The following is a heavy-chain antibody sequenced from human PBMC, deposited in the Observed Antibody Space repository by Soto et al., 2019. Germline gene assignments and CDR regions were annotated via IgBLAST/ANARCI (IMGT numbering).Heavy chain of an antibody. J-gene: IGHJ6*03. CDR1: GFTFSSFA. V-gene: IGHV3-23*04. CDR2: ISDGGGSR. CDR3: SQSDIAGRLYYLDV. Sequence: EVQVVESGGDLVQPGGSLRLSCEASGFTFSSFAMTWVRQAPGKGLEWVATISDGGGSRYYVDSVTGRFTISRDNSKNTLFMQMNNLRVEDPAVYYCSQSDIAGRLYYLDVWRKWSTVTVSS.